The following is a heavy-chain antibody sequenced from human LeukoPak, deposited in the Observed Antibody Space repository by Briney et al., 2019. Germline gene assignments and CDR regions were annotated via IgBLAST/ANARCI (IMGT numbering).Heavy chain of an antibody. CDR2: INPNSGGT. J-gene: IGHJ3*02. D-gene: IGHD1-26*01. Sequence: ASMKVSCKASAYTFTGYYMHWVRQAPGQGLEWMGRINPNSGGTNYAQKFQGRVTMTTDTSTSTAYMELRSLRSDDTAVYYCATPGIVGASGAFDIWGQGTMVTVSS. V-gene: IGHV1-2*02. CDR1: AYTFTGYY. CDR3: ATPGIVGASGAFDI.